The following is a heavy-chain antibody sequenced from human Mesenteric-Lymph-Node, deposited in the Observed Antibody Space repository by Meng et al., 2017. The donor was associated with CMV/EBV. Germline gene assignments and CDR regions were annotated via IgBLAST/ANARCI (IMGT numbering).Heavy chain of an antibody. CDR3: ATYDFWSGSPRTYYFDY. V-gene: IGHV3-74*01. CDR2: INSDGSST. J-gene: IGHJ4*02. D-gene: IGHD3-3*01. CDR1: GFTFSSYW. Sequence: GESLKISCAASGFTFSSYWMHWVRQAPGKGLVWVSRINSDGSSTSYADSVKGRFTISRDNAKNTLYLQMNSLRAEDTAVYYCATYDFWSGSPRTYYFDYWGQGTLVTVSS.